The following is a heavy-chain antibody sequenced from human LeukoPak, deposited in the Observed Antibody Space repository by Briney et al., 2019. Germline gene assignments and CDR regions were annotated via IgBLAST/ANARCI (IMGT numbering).Heavy chain of an antibody. CDR1: GGSVTSGIYH. J-gene: IGHJ4*02. V-gene: IGHV4-39*07. CDR2: IYYSGST. CDR3: ARGPEKKTTYYDFWSAAYYFDY. D-gene: IGHD3-3*01. Sequence: SETLSLTCSVSGGSVTSGIYHWGWIRQPPGKGLEWIGSIYYSGSTYYNPSLKSRVTISVDTSENQFSLKLSSVTAADTAVYYCARGPEKKTTYYDFWSAAYYFDYWGQGTLVTVSS.